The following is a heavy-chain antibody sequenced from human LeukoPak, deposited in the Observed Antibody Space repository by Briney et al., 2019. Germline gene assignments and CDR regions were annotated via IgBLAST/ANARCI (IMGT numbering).Heavy chain of an antibody. CDR2: IGSSGAYM. CDR1: GFIFSEYY. J-gene: IGHJ3*02. Sequence: GGSLRLSCAAPGFIFSEYYMAWIRQAPGKGLDCFSWIGSSGAYMNYADSVKGRFTISRDNAKNSLFLQMGGLRLDDTAVYYCAKRKTDGAFDIWGQGTKVTVSS. CDR3: AKRKTDGAFDI. V-gene: IGHV3-11*03. D-gene: IGHD1-1*01.